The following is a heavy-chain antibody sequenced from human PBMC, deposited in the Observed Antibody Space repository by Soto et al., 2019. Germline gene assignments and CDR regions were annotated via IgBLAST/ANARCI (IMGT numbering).Heavy chain of an antibody. V-gene: IGHV1-18*01. CDR1: GYTFTRYG. CDR2: ISAYNGDT. D-gene: IGHD3-22*01. J-gene: IGHJ6*02. CDR3: ARAGTYYYDSSGPGNYYGMDV. Sequence: QVQLVQSGAEVKKPGASVKVSCKASGYTFTRYGIGWVRQAPGQGLEWMGWISAYNGDTNYAQKLQGRVTMTTDTSTSTAYMELRSLRSDDTAVYYCARAGTYYYDSSGPGNYYGMDVWGQGTTVTVSS.